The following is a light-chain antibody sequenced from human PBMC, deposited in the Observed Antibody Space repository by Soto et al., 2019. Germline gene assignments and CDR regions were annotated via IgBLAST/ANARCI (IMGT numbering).Light chain of an antibody. Sequence: EIVMTQSPATLSVSPGERATLSCRASQSVAGNLAWYQQKPGQAPRLLIYGASTRATGFPARFSGSGSGTEFTLTISSLQSEDFAVYYCQRYNNWPQTFGQGTKVEIK. CDR1: QSVAGN. CDR3: QRYNNWPQT. V-gene: IGKV3-15*01. CDR2: GAS. J-gene: IGKJ1*01.